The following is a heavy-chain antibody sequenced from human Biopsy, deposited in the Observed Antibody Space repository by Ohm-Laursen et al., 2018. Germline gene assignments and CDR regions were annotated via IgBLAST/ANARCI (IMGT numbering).Heavy chain of an antibody. V-gene: IGHV4-59*01. J-gene: IGHJ4*02. CDR3: ARMPHSDY. D-gene: IGHD2-2*01. CDR2: ISYTGGI. Sequence: SQTLSLTCTVSGGSISGYHWSWIRKSPGKGLEWLAYISYTGGISSNPPLNGRATMCLDTSKNQFSLRLIYVTAADTAVYYCARMPHSDYWGQGILVTVSS. CDR1: GGSISGYH.